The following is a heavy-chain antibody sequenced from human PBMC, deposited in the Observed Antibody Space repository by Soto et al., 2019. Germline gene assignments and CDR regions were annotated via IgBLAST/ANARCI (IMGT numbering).Heavy chain of an antibody. Sequence: SETLSLTCTISGGSLSIYYWSWIRQTPGKGLEWIGYIYHTGTTKNNPSLNSRVTISVDTSRNQFSLRLTSMTAADTAVYYCVRGAQYGDYALEYWGQGILVTVSS. CDR2: IYHTGTT. J-gene: IGHJ4*02. D-gene: IGHD4-17*01. CDR1: GGSLSIYY. CDR3: VRGAQYGDYALEY. V-gene: IGHV4-59*12.